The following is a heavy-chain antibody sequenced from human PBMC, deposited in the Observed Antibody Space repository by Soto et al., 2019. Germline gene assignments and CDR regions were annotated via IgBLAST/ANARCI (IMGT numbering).Heavy chain of an antibody. CDR3: ARIFVWFGDAFDI. Sequence: GGSLRLSCAASGFTFSDHYMDWVRQAPGKGLEWVGRTRNKANSYTTEYATSVKGRFTISRDDSKNSLYLQMNSLKTEDTAVYYCARIFVWFGDAFDIWGQGTMVTVSS. V-gene: IGHV3-72*01. J-gene: IGHJ3*02. CDR2: TRNKANSYTT. D-gene: IGHD3-10*01. CDR1: GFTFSDHY.